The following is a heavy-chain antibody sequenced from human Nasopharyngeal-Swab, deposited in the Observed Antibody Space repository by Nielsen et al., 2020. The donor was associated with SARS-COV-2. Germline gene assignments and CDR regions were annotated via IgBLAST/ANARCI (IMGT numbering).Heavy chain of an antibody. CDR2: MYFSGST. Sequence: SETLSLTCNVSGASIGTYYWSWIRQPPGKGLEWIGYMYFSGSTNYNPSLKSRVTMSLDTSKNQISLKLSSVTAADTAVYYCARVLQVWSFDYWGQGTRVTVSS. CDR1: GASIGTYY. V-gene: IGHV4-59*01. J-gene: IGHJ4*02. D-gene: IGHD5-18*01. CDR3: ARVLQVWSFDY.